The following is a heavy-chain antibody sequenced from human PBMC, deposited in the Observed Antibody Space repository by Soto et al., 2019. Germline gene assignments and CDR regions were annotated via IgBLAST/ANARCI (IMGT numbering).Heavy chain of an antibody. CDR2: IYYSGST. J-gene: IGHJ5*02. CDR3: ARDTGYCSGGSCYPEYNWFDP. D-gene: IGHD2-15*01. Sequence: PSETLSLTCTVYGGSISSYYWSWIRQPPGKGLEWIGYIYYSGSTNYNPSLKSRVTISVDTSKNQFSLKLSSVTAADTAVYYCARDTGYCSGGSCYPEYNWFDPWGQGTLVTVSS. CDR1: GGSISSYY. V-gene: IGHV4-59*01.